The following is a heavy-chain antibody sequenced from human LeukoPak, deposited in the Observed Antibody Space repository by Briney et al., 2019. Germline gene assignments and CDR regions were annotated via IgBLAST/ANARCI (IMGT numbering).Heavy chain of an antibody. J-gene: IGHJ4*02. CDR1: GFKFDDFG. Sequence: GGSLRLSCAASGFKFDDFGMSWVRQDPAKGLEWVSSINWDGGSTYYPDSVKGRVTISRDNVEQSLHLQMNSLRVEDTAVYYCVTGGSGTYYKWGQGTLVTVSS. D-gene: IGHD1-26*01. CDR3: VTGGSGTYYK. V-gene: IGHV3-20*04. CDR2: INWDGGST.